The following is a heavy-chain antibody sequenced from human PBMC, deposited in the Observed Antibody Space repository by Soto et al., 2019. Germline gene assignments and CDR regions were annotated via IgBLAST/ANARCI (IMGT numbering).Heavy chain of an antibody. J-gene: IGHJ4*02. Sequence: QVQLVESGGGVVQPGRSLRLSCATPGFTFHSYGMHWVRQAPGKGLEWVAVIWDGGNTNYNVKSVKGRFTISRDISKNTRYLQMTSLRAEGTAVYYWAINLYRRHWAPGRDWGQGTQVTVSS. CDR1: GFTFHSYG. D-gene: IGHD1-1*01. CDR2: IWDGGNTN. V-gene: IGHV3-33*01. CDR3: AINLYRRHWAPGRD.